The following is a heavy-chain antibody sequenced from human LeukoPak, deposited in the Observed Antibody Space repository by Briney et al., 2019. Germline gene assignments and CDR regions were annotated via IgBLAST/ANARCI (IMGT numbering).Heavy chain of an antibody. D-gene: IGHD2-2*01. Sequence: SVKVSCKASGGTFSSYAISWVRQAPGQGLEWMGGIIPIFGTANYAQKFQGRVTITADEYTSTAYMELSSLRSEDTAVYYCARAGKEPYQLLHYYCYGMDAWGQGTTVTVSS. CDR1: GGTFSSYA. CDR3: ARAGKEPYQLLHYYCYGMDA. V-gene: IGHV1-69*13. J-gene: IGHJ6*02. CDR2: IIPIFGTA.